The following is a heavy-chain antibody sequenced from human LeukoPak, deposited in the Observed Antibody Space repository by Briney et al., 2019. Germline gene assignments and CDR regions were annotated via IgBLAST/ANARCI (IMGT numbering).Heavy chain of an antibody. Sequence: SETLSLTCAAYGGSFSGYYWSWIRRPPGKGLEWIGEINHSGSTNYNPSLKSRVTISVDTSKNQSSLKLSSVTAADTAVYYCERGGRRSVITVVVVAAKHWFDPWGQGTLVTVSS. D-gene: IGHD2-15*01. CDR1: GGSFSGYY. J-gene: IGHJ5*02. CDR2: INHSGST. V-gene: IGHV4-34*01. CDR3: ERGGRRSVITVVVVAAKHWFDP.